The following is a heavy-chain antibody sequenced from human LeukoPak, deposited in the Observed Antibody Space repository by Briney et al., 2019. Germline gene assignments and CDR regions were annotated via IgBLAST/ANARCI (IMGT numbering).Heavy chain of an antibody. CDR1: GFTFSNYG. Sequence: GGSLRLSCAASGFTFSNYGMHWVRQAPGKGLEWVAVIWYDGSNKYYADSVKGRFTISRDNSKNTLYLQMNSLRAEDTAVYYCARIGGSGSYSGHYFDHWGQGTLVTVSS. D-gene: IGHD3-10*01. V-gene: IGHV3-33*01. J-gene: IGHJ4*02. CDR3: ARIGGSGSYSGHYFDH. CDR2: IWYDGSNK.